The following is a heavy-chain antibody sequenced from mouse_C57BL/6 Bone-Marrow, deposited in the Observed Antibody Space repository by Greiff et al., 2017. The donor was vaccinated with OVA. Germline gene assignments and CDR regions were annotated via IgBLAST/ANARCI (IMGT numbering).Heavy chain of an antibody. CDR1: GYTFTSYW. D-gene: IGHD2-12*01. Sequence: QVQLQQPGAELVKPGASVKMSCKASGYTFTSYWITWVKQRPGQGLEWIGDIYPGSGSTNYNEKFKSKATLTVDTSSSTAYMQLSSLTSEDSAVYYGARGGGYYRYYYAMDYWGQGTSVTVSS. J-gene: IGHJ4*01. V-gene: IGHV1-55*01. CDR2: IYPGSGST. CDR3: ARGGGYYRYYYAMDY.